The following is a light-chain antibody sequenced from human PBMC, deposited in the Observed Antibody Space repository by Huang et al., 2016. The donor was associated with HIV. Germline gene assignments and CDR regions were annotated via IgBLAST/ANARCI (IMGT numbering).Light chain of an antibody. J-gene: IGKJ4*01. Sequence: EIVLTQSPATLSLSPGERATLSCRASQSVSKYLAWYQQKPAEAPRLLIYDASNRATGIPARFSGSGSGTDFTLTTTSLEPEDAAVYYCQQRSNWPPLTFGGGTKVEI. V-gene: IGKV3-11*01. CDR2: DAS. CDR3: QQRSNWPPLT. CDR1: QSVSKY.